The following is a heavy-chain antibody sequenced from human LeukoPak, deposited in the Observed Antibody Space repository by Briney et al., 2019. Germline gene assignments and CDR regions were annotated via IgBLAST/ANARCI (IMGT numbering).Heavy chain of an antibody. CDR3: VRGGTWMEDAFDI. Sequence: GGSLRLSCAASGFTFSSYAMHWVRQAPGKGLEYVSGISSNGVCTHSADSVKGRFSISRDNSKNTLYLQMGSLRAEDMAVYYCVRGGTWMEDAFDIWGQGTMVTVSS. V-gene: IGHV3-64*02. D-gene: IGHD3-16*01. J-gene: IGHJ3*02. CDR1: GFTFSSYA. CDR2: ISSNGVCT.